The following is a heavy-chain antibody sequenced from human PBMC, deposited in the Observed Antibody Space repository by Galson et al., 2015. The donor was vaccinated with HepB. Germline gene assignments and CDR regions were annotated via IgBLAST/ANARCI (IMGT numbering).Heavy chain of an antibody. CDR1: GFTFSSYS. D-gene: IGHD4-17*01. CDR2: ISSSSSTI. CDR3: ARDQNYGDYDDYFPLFGY. J-gene: IGHJ4*02. V-gene: IGHV3-48*04. Sequence: SLRLSYAASGFTFSSYSMNWVRQAPGKGLEWVSYISSSSSTIYYADSVKGRFTISRVNAKNSLYLQMNSLRAEDTAVYYCARDQNYGDYDDYFPLFGYWGQGTLVTVSS.